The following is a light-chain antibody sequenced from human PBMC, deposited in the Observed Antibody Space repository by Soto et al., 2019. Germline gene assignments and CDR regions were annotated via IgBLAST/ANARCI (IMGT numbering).Light chain of an antibody. CDR1: QSISSW. CDR3: QQYNGYWT. J-gene: IGKJ1*01. Sequence: DIQMTQSPSTLSASVGDRVTITCRASQSISSWLAWYQQKPGKAPKLLISKASSLESGVPSRFSGSGSGREFTLTISSLQPDDIATCYCQQYNGYWTFGQGTKVEIK. V-gene: IGKV1-5*03. CDR2: KAS.